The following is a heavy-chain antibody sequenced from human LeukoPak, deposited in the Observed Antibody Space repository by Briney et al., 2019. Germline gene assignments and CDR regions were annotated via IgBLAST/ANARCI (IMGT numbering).Heavy chain of an antibody. Sequence: GGSLRLSCAASGFTFSSYGMHWVRQAPGKGLEWVAVISYDGSNKYYADSVKGRFTISRDNSKNTLYLQMNSLRAEDTAVYYCAKAEPIRAALPDYWGQGTLVTVPS. CDR2: ISYDGSNK. CDR1: GFTFSSYG. D-gene: IGHD1-14*01. CDR3: AKAEPIRAALPDY. V-gene: IGHV3-30*18. J-gene: IGHJ4*02.